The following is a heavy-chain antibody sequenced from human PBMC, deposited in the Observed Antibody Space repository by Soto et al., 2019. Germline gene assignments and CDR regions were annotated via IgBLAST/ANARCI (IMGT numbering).Heavy chain of an antibody. D-gene: IGHD2-21*01. Sequence: SVKVSCKASGGGSSIYTFTWVRQAPGQGLEWMGGITPIFGTTNYAQDFQGRVTITADVSTRTAYMELTSLRSEDTAVYYCATLPFFSLNCGYPAYPDSSGQGTLVTVFS. CDR2: ITPIFGTT. CDR3: ATLPFFSLNCGYPAYPDS. V-gene: IGHV1-69*13. J-gene: IGHJ4*02. CDR1: GGGSSIYT.